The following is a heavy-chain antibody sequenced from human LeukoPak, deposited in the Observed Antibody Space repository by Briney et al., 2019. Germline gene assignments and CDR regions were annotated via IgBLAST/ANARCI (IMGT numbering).Heavy chain of an antibody. Sequence: SETLSLTCTVSGGSISSYYWSWIRQPAGKGLEWIGRIYTSGSTNYNPSLKSRVTMSVDTSKNQFSLKLSSVTAADTAVYYCARDLLSPATGTTYWFDPWGQGTLVTVSS. CDR3: ARDLLSPATGTTYWFDP. J-gene: IGHJ5*02. D-gene: IGHD1-7*01. CDR2: IYTSGST. CDR1: GGSISSYY. V-gene: IGHV4-4*07.